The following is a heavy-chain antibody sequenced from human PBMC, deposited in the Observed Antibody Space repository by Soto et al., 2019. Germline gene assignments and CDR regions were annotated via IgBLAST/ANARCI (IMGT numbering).Heavy chain of an antibody. J-gene: IGHJ2*01. CDR1: GFTFRSYA. Sequence: GGSLRLSCAASGFTFRSYAMSWVRQAPGKGLEWVSGISGSGISTHYADSVKGRFTVSRDNSKNTLYLQMNSLRAEDTAVYNWSIEPVGTAWYFDLWGPGPLVTLSS. V-gene: IGHV3-23*01. CDR3: SIEPVGTAWYFDL. CDR2: ISGSGIST.